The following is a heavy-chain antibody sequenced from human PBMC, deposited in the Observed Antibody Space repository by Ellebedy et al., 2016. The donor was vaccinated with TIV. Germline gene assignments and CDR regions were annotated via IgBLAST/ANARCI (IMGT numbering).Heavy chain of an antibody. J-gene: IGHJ3*02. D-gene: IGHD2-21*02. Sequence: GESLKIPCAASGFPFSSYAMSWVRQAPGKGLEWVSVIYSGGGTYYADSVKVRFTISRDNSKNTLYLQMSSRGAEDTAVYYSVRSIVVVTAGVYDAFDIWGQGTMVTVSS. CDR3: VRSIVVVTAGVYDAFDI. CDR2: IYSGGGT. CDR1: GFPFSSYA. V-gene: IGHV3-53*01.